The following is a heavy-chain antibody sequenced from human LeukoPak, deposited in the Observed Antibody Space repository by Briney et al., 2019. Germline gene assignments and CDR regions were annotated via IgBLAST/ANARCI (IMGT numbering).Heavy chain of an antibody. Sequence: GGSLRLSCAASGFTVSSNYMSWVRQAPGKGLEWVSVIYSGGSAYYADSVKGRFTISRDNSKNTLYLQMNSLRAEDTAVYYCARTTETTVTTYGGLLDYWGQGTLVTVSS. J-gene: IGHJ4*02. V-gene: IGHV3-66*01. CDR1: GFTVSSNY. D-gene: IGHD4-17*01. CDR2: IYSGGSA. CDR3: ARTTETTVTTYGGLLDY.